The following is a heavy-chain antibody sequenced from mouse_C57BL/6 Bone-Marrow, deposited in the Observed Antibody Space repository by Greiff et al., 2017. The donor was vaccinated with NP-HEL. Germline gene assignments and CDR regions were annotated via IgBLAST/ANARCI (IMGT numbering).Heavy chain of an antibody. V-gene: IGHV2-2*01. CDR2: VWSGGST. CDR1: WFPFTKHC. J-gene: IGHJ3*01. Sequence: QVQLQQFGPGLVQPSPSLSITRKVFWFPFTKHCVQLVRQSPGKGLEWVGVVWSGGSTDYNAVFISRLSISKDNSKSQVFFTMNSLQADDTAIFYCAREKISGYLFAYWGQGTLVTVSA. CDR3: AREKISGYLFAY. D-gene: IGHD3-2*02.